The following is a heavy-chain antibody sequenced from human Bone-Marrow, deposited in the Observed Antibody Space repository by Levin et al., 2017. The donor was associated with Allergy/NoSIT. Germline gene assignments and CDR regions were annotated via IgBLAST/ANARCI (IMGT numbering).Heavy chain of an antibody. CDR1: GFSLTTRGEG. Sequence: ESGPTLVKPTQTLTLTCSFSGFSLTTRGEGVGWIRQPPGKALEWLALIYWDDDKRYSPSLKTRLTVTKETSENQVVLILTNMDPVDTGTYYCAHFLDVYTSGSGSYRYFDYWGQGTLVTVSS. CDR3: AHFLDVYTSGSGSYRYFDY. CDR2: IYWDDDK. J-gene: IGHJ4*02. D-gene: IGHD3-10*01. V-gene: IGHV2-5*02.